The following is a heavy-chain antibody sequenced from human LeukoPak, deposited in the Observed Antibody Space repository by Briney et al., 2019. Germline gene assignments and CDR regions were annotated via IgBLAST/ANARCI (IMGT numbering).Heavy chain of an antibody. Sequence: GGSLRLSCAASGFTFSSYSMNWVRQAPGKGLEWVSYISSSSSTIYYADSVKGRFTISRDNAKNSLYLQMNGPRAEDTAVYYCARDLGYSYGHFDYWGQGTLVTVSS. CDR3: ARDLGYSYGHFDY. J-gene: IGHJ4*02. CDR2: ISSSSSTI. CDR1: GFTFSSYS. V-gene: IGHV3-48*01. D-gene: IGHD5-18*01.